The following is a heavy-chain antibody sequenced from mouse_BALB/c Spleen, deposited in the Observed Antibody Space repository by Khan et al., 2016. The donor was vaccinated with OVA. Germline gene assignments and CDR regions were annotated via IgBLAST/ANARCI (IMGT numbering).Heavy chain of an antibody. CDR1: GYTFSSYW. Sequence: QVQLKQSGGDLMKPGASVKISCKATGYTFSSYWIEWVKQRPGHGLEWIGQIFPGSVSTTYNEKFQGTATFTADTSSNTAYMQLSSLTSEDSAVYYGARGGYGGFAYWGQGTLVTVSA. J-gene: IGHJ3*01. CDR2: IFPGSVST. V-gene: IGHV1-9*01. D-gene: IGHD2-2*01. CDR3: ARGGYGGFAY.